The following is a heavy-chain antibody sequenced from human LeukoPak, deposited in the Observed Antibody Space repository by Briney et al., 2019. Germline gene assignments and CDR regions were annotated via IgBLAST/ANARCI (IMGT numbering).Heavy chain of an antibody. J-gene: IGHJ4*02. CDR3: ARFYSNYQPADY. CDR2: ISAYNGNT. V-gene: IGHV1-18*01. D-gene: IGHD4-11*01. CDR1: GYTFTSYG. Sequence: ASVRVSCKASGYTFTSYGISWVRQAPGQGLEWMGWISAYNGNTNYAQKLQGRVTMTTDTSTSTAYMELRSLRSDDTAVYYCARFYSNYQPADYWGQGTLVTVSS.